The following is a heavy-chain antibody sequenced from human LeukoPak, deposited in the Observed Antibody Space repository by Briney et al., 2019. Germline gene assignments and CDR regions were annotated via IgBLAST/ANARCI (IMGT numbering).Heavy chain of an antibody. CDR2: INPSGGST. CDR3: ARVGYDFWSGYYRTPFDY. Sequence: ASVKVSCKASGYTFTSHYIHWMRQAPGQGLEWMGIINPSGGSTSYAQKFQGRVTMTRDTSTSTVYMELSSLRSEDTAVYYCARVGYDFWSGYYRTPFDYWGQGTLVTVSS. CDR1: GYTFTSHY. J-gene: IGHJ4*02. D-gene: IGHD3-3*01. V-gene: IGHV1-46*01.